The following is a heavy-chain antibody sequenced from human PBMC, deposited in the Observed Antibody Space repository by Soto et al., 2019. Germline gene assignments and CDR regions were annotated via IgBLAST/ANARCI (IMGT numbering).Heavy chain of an antibody. CDR2: IYPGDSDT. Sequence: EVQLVQSGAEVKKPGESLKISCKGSGYSFTSYWIGWVRQMPGKGLEWMGIIYPGDSDTRYSPSFQGQVTISADKSISTAYLQWSSLKASDTAMYYCARHGLPVLYYDSSGYYGQGWWFDPWGQGTLVTVSS. CDR3: ARHGLPVLYYDSSGYYGQGWWFDP. CDR1: GYSFTSYW. D-gene: IGHD3-22*01. V-gene: IGHV5-51*01. J-gene: IGHJ5*02.